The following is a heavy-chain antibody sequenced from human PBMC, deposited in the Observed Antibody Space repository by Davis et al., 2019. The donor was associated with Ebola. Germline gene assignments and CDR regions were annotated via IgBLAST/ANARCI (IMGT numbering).Heavy chain of an antibody. CDR3: ATTQWLREFDN. V-gene: IGHV3-53*05. CDR2: IYDHST. J-gene: IGHJ4*02. D-gene: IGHD6-19*01. Sequence: GESLKISCAASGFTVSSNHMSWVRQAPGKGLEWVSVIYDHSTAYADSVRGRFIISRDKSNNTLYLEMNSLRVDDTAVYYCATTQWLREFDNWCQGTLVTVSS. CDR1: GFTVSSNH.